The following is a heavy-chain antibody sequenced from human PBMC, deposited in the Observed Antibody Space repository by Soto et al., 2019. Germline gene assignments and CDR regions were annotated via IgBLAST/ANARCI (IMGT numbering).Heavy chain of an antibody. J-gene: IGHJ6*02. CDR1: GYSFTSYW. CDR3: ERLGKLYIKESCHSPCSTHV. V-gene: IGHV5-51*01. D-gene: IGHD2-15*01. Sequence: PWESLKISCKRSGYSFTSYWIGWVRQMPGKGLEWMGIIYPGDSDTRYSPSFQGQVTISADKSISTAYLQWSSLKASDTAMYYCERLGKLYIKESCHSPCSTHVRCPALTLTV. CDR2: IYPGDSDT.